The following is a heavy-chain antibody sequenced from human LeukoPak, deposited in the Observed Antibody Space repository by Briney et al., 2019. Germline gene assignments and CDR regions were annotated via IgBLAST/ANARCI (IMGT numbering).Heavy chain of an antibody. CDR1: GFTFSNAW. CDR3: TTPDCRGGSCYSGHLSLAT. Sequence: GGSLRLSCAASGFTFSNAWVSWVRQAPGKGLEWVGRIKSKTDGGTTDYAAPVKGRFTISRDDSKNTLYLQMDSLKTEDTAVYYCTTPDCRGGSCYSGHLSLATWGQGTLVTVSS. D-gene: IGHD2-15*01. CDR2: IKSKTDGGTT. V-gene: IGHV3-15*05. J-gene: IGHJ4*02.